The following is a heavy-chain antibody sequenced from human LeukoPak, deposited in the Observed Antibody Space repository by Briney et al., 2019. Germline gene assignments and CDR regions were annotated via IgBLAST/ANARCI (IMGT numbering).Heavy chain of an antibody. CDR3: AKGADSTIWYTGGYYFDY. J-gene: IGHJ4*02. CDR2: ISNSGA. CDR1: GFTFSSYD. D-gene: IGHD6-13*01. Sequence: PGRTLRLSYAASGFTFSSYDMSGVSQAPAKGRVGVSAISNSGAYYACSVMGRFSISRDKSKNTVYLQMNGLRAEDTGVYYCAKGADSTIWYTGGYYFDYWGQGTLVTVSS. V-gene: IGHV3-23*01.